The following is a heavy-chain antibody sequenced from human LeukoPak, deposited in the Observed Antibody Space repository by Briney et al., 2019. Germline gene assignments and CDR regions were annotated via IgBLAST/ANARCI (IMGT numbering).Heavy chain of an antibody. CDR2: IYYSGST. V-gene: IGHV4-59*01. Sequence: SETLSLTCTVSGGSISSYYWSRIRQPPGKGLEWIGYIYYSGSTNYNPSLKSRVTISVDTSKNQFSLKLSSVTAADTAVYYCARGLRDGYRPYWYFDLWGRGTLVTVSS. D-gene: IGHD5-24*01. J-gene: IGHJ2*01. CDR3: ARGLRDGYRPYWYFDL. CDR1: GGSISSYY.